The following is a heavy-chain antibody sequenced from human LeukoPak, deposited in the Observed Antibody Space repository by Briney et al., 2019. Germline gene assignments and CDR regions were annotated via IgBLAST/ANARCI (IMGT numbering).Heavy chain of an antibody. CDR2: IYYSGST. CDR3: ARTPNRGYSGTWYFDY. CDR1: GGSISSGDYY. D-gene: IGHD5-12*01. J-gene: IGHJ4*02. V-gene: IGHV4-30-4*02. Sequence: SETLSLTCTVSGGSISSGDYYWSWIRQPPGKGLEWIGYIYYSGSTYYNPSLKSRVTISVDTSKNQFSLKLSSVTAADTAVYYCARTPNRGYSGTWYFDYWGQGTLVTVSS.